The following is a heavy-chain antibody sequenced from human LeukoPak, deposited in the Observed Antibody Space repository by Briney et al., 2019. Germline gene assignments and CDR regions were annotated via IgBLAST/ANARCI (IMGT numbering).Heavy chain of an antibody. Sequence: PSETLSLTCTVSGGSISSGGYYWSWIRQPPGKGLEWIGYIYHSGSTYYNPSLKSRVTISVDRSKNQFSLKLSSVTAADTAVYYCAASKGEGYQLLSSFDYWGQGTLVTVSS. V-gene: IGHV4-30-2*01. D-gene: IGHD2-2*01. J-gene: IGHJ4*02. CDR3: AASKGEGYQLLSSFDY. CDR1: GGSISSGGYY. CDR2: IYHSGST.